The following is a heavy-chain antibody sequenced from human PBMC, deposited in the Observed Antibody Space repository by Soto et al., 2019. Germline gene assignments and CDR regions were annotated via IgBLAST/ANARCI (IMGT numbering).Heavy chain of an antibody. D-gene: IGHD5-18*01. CDR3: AKDKSSYDLDYYYYGMDV. CDR1: GFTFSSYG. V-gene: IGHV3-30*18. CDR2: ISYDGSNK. J-gene: IGHJ6*02. Sequence: GGSLRLSCAASGFTFSSYGMHWVRQAPGKGLEWVAVISYDGSNKYYADSVKGRFTISRDNSKNTLYLQMNSLRAEDTAVYYCAKDKSSYDLDYYYYGMDVWGQGTTVTVSS.